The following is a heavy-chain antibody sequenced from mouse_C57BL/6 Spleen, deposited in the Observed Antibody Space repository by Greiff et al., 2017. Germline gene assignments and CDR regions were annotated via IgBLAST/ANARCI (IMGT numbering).Heavy chain of an antibody. D-gene: IGHD1-1*01. J-gene: IGHJ4*01. CDR3: ATSYYYGSSYGAMDY. V-gene: IGHV7-3*01. CDR2: IRNKANGYTT. CDR1: GFTFTDYY. Sequence: EVKLMESGGGLVQPGGSLSLSCAASGFTFTDYYMSWVRQPPGKALEWLGFIRNKANGYTTEYSASVKGRFTISRDNSQSILYLQMNALRAEDSATYYCATSYYYGSSYGAMDYWGQGTSVTVSS.